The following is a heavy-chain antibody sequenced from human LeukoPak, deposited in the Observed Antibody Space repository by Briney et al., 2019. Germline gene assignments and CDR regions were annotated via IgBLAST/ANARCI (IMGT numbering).Heavy chain of an antibody. CDR3: ARRSGTSRHYGMDV. V-gene: IGHV4-59*08. CDR1: GVPITTYY. J-gene: IGHJ6*02. D-gene: IGHD6-13*01. CDR2: LSNSGST. Sequence: SETLSLTCTVSGVPITTYYWNWMRQSPGKGLEWIAFLSNSGSTNYNPSLKSRVTISVDTSKNQFSLKLSSVTAADTAVYYCARRSGTSRHYGMDVWGQGTTVTVSS.